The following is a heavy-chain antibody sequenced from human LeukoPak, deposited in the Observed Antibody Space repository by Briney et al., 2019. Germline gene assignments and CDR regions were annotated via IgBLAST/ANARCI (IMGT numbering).Heavy chain of an antibody. V-gene: IGHV4-39*01. Sequence: SETLSLTCTVSAGSISSSSYYWGWIRQPPGKGLEWIGSMYYSGSTYYNPSLKSRISISVDTSKNQFSLKLSSVTAADTAVYYCAGQCSGGTCGFDYWGQGTLVTVSS. CDR3: AGQCSGGTCGFDY. CDR1: AGSISSSSYY. CDR2: MYYSGST. D-gene: IGHD2-15*01. J-gene: IGHJ4*02.